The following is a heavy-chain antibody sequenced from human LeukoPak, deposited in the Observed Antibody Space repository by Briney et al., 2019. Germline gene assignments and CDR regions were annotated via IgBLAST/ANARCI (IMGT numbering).Heavy chain of an antibody. CDR3: ATDGVGYDSSGYYYVEDAFDI. J-gene: IGHJ3*02. D-gene: IGHD3-22*01. CDR2: ISAYNGNT. V-gene: IGHV1-18*01. CDR1: GYTFTSYG. Sequence: ASVKVSCKASGYTFTSYGISWVRQAPGQGLEWMGWISAYNGNTNYAQKLQGRVTMTTDTSTSTAYMELRSLRSDDTAVYYCATDGVGYDSSGYYYVEDAFDIWGQGTMVTVSS.